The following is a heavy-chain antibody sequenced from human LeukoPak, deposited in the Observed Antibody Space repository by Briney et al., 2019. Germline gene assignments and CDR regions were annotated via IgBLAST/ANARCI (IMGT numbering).Heavy chain of an antibody. Sequence: PGGSLRLSCAASGFTFSSYSMNWVRQAPGKGLEWVSSISSSSSYIYYADSVKGRFTISRDNAKNSLSLRMNSLSAEDTAVYYCATGYSSGWYFYFQHWGQGSLVSVSS. CDR1: GFTFSSYS. CDR2: ISSSSSYI. CDR3: ATGYSSGWYFYFQH. V-gene: IGHV3-21*06. D-gene: IGHD6-19*01. J-gene: IGHJ1*01.